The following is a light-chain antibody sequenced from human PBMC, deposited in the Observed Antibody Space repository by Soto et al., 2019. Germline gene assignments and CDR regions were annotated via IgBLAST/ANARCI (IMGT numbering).Light chain of an antibody. Sequence: QSVLTQPPSVSGAPGQRVTISCTGSSSNIGAGYDVHWYQQLPGTAPKLLISGNSNRPSGVPDRFSGSKSGTSASLAITGLQAEDEADYCQSYDRSLSGWVFGGGTKLTVL. CDR3: QSYDRSLSGWV. J-gene: IGLJ3*02. CDR1: SSNIGAGYD. CDR2: GNS. V-gene: IGLV1-40*01.